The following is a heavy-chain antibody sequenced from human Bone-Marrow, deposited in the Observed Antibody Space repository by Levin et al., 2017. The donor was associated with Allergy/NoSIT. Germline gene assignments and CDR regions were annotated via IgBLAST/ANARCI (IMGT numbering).Heavy chain of an antibody. Sequence: AGGSLRLSCAASGFTFSSYAMHWVRQAPGKGLEWVAVISYDGSNKYYADSVKGRFTISRDNSKNTLYLQMNSLRAEDTAVYYCARENGGGGYCSGGSCYWGGSIAAFDAFDIWGQGTMVTVSS. D-gene: IGHD2-15*01. J-gene: IGHJ3*02. CDR2: ISYDGSNK. CDR3: ARENGGGGYCSGGSCYWGGSIAAFDAFDI. CDR1: GFTFSSYA. V-gene: IGHV3-30-3*01.